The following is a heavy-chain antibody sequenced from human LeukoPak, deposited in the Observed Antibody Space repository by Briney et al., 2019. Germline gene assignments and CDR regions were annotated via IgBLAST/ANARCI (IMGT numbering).Heavy chain of an antibody. Sequence: SETLSLTCTVSGGSISSSSYYWSWIRQPPGKGLEWIGYIYYSGSTNYNPSLKSRVTISVDTSKNQFSLKLSSVTAADTAVYYCARTERNGSLLRVPDWYAFDIWGQGTMVTVSS. J-gene: IGHJ3*02. CDR1: GGSISSSSYY. V-gene: IGHV4-61*01. D-gene: IGHD2-15*01. CDR3: ARTERNGSLLRVPDWYAFDI. CDR2: IYYSGST.